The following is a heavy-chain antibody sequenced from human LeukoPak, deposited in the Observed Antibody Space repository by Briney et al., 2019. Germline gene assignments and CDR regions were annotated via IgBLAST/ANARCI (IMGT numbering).Heavy chain of an antibody. CDR2: VSGTGTNT. D-gene: IGHD5-12*01. V-gene: IGHV3-23*01. CDR3: AKWNGYADY. J-gene: IGHJ4*02. Sequence: GGSLRLSCAASGFTFSRYGISWVRQAPGKGLEWVSGVSGTGTNTFYLDSVKGRFTISRDNSKNTVCLQMNSLRAEDSALYYCAKWNGYADYWGRGTLVAVSS. CDR1: GFTFSRYG.